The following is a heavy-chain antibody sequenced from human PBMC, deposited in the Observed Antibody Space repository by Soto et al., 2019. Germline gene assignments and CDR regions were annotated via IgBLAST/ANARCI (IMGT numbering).Heavy chain of an antibody. CDR3: ASGESYYIALLSDAFDI. V-gene: IGHV3-48*01. J-gene: IGHJ3*02. Sequence: PGGSLRLSCAASGFTFSSYSMNWVRQAPGKGLEWVSYISSNSSTIYYADYVKGRFTISRDNAKKSLYLQMNSLRAEDTAVYYCASGESYYIALLSDAFDIWGQGTMVTVSS. CDR2: ISSNSSTI. CDR1: GFTFSSYS. D-gene: IGHD3-10*01.